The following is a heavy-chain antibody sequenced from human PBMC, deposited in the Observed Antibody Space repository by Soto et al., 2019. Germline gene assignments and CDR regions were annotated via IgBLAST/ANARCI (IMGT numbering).Heavy chain of an antibody. CDR2: ISSSSSYI. CDR3: ARLHMVDAFDI. Sequence: GGSLRLSCAASGFTFSSYNMNWVRQAPGKGLEWVSSISSSSSYIYYADSVKGRFTISRDNAKNSLYLQMNSLRAEDTAVYYCARLHMVDAFDIWGQGTMVTVSS. D-gene: IGHD3-10*01. V-gene: IGHV3-21*01. CDR1: GFTFSSYN. J-gene: IGHJ3*02.